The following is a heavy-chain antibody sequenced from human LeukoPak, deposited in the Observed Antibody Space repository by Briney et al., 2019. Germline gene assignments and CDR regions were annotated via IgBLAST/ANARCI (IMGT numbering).Heavy chain of an antibody. CDR1: GYSFTSYW. Sequence: GESLKISCKGSGYSFTSYWIGWVRQVPGKGLEWMGIIYPGDSDTRYSPSFQGQVIISADKPISTAYLQWSSLKASDTAMYYCARGWTVAGFDYWGQGTLVTVSS. CDR2: IYPGDSDT. CDR3: ARGWTVAGFDY. J-gene: IGHJ4*02. D-gene: IGHD6-19*01. V-gene: IGHV5-51*04.